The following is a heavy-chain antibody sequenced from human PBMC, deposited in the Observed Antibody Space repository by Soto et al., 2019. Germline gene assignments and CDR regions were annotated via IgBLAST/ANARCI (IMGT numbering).Heavy chain of an antibody. V-gene: IGHV3-9*01. CDR1: GFTFDDYA. Sequence: GGSLRLSCAASGFTFDDYAMHWVRQAPGKGLEWVSGISWNSGSIGYADSVKGRFTISRDNAKNSLYLQMNSLRAEDTAWYYCAKGIAAATRHDAFDIWGQGTMVTVSS. J-gene: IGHJ3*02. D-gene: IGHD6-13*01. CDR3: AKGIAAATRHDAFDI. CDR2: ISWNSGSI.